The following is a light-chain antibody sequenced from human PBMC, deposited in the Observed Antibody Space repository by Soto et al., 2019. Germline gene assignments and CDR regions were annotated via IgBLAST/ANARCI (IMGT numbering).Light chain of an antibody. J-gene: IGKJ1*01. CDR2: DAS. CDR1: QSVSSY. Sequence: EIVLTQSPATLSLSPGERATLSCRASQSVSSYLAWYQQKPGQAPRLLIYDASNRATSIPARFSGSGSGTDFTLNISSLEPEDFAVYYCQQRSNWPPTFGQGTKVEIK. CDR3: QQRSNWPPT. V-gene: IGKV3-11*01.